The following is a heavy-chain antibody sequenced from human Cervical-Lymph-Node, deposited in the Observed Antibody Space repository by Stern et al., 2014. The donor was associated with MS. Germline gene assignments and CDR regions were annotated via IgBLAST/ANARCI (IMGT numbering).Heavy chain of an antibody. CDR1: GGTFSSDA. CDR3: ASGTRSSWYFDF. Sequence: QVQLGESGAEVKKPGSSMKVSCKASGGTFSSDAIGWGRQAPGQGLEWMGVIIPIFETANYAQKFQGRVTITADQSTKTAYLELSSLTSGDTAMYFCASGTRSSWYFDFWGQGTLVTVST. J-gene: IGHJ4*02. V-gene: IGHV1-69*01. CDR2: IIPIFETA. D-gene: IGHD6-13*01.